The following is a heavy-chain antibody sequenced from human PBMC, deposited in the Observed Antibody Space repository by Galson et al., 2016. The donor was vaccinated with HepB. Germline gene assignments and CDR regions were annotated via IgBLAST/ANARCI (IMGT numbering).Heavy chain of an antibody. J-gene: IGHJ6*02. Sequence: SLRLSCAASGFTFSSYSMNWVRQAPGKGLEWDSSISSSSSYIYYADSVKGRFTISRAHAKNSLYLQMNSLRAEDTAVYYCARADPFTPPKILTGYYPHLHYYYGMDVWGQGTTVTVSS. CDR2: ISSSSSYI. V-gene: IGHV3-21*01. CDR1: GFTFSSYS. CDR3: ARADPFTPPKILTGYYPHLHYYYGMDV. D-gene: IGHD3-9*01.